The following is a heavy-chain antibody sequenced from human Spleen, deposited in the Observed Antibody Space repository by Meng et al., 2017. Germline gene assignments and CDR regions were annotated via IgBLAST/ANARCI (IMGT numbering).Heavy chain of an antibody. D-gene: IGHD3-22*01. J-gene: IGHJ3*02. CDR3: ARGVWYYYDSSADAFDI. CDR2: IYHSGIT. Sequence: SETLSLTCTVSGGSISGYYWSWIRQPPGKGLEWIAQIYHSGITNYNSSLKSRVTISVDTSKNQFSLKLSSVTAADTAVYYCARGVWYYYDSSADAFDIWGQGTMVTVSS. CDR1: GGSISGYY. V-gene: IGHV4-59*01.